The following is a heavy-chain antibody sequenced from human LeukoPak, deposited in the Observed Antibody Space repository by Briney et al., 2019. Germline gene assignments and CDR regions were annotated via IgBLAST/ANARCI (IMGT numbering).Heavy chain of an antibody. Sequence: PSETLSLTCTVSGGSIRSYYWSWIRQPPGKGLEWIGYIYYSGSTNYNPSLKSRVTISVDTSKNQFSLKLSSVTAADTAVYYCARGRIVVVVAATRRWFDPWGQGTLVTVSS. D-gene: IGHD2-15*01. J-gene: IGHJ5*02. CDR2: IYYSGST. CDR3: ARGRIVVVVAATRRWFDP. V-gene: IGHV4-59*12. CDR1: GGSIRSYY.